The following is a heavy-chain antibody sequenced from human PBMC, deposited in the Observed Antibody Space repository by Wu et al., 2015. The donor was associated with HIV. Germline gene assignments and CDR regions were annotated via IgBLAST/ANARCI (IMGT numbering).Heavy chain of an antibody. CDR2: INPSGGST. CDR1: GYTFTSYY. J-gene: IGHJ5*02. Sequence: QVLLVQSGAEVRKPGASVKVSCKASGYTFTSYYMHWVRQAPGQGLEWMGIINPSGGSTSYAQKFQGRVTMTRDTSTSTVYMELSSLRSDDTAIYYCAREGVDAFHPWGQGTLVTVSS. V-gene: IGHV1-46*01. D-gene: IGHD5-12*01. CDR3: AREGVDAFHP.